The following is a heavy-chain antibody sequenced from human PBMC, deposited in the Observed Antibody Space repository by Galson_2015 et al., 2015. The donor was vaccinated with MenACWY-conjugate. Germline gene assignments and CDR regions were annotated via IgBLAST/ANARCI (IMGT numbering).Heavy chain of an antibody. J-gene: IGHJ4*02. CDR1: SGAISNSDW. CDR3: GTSGWNRINY. D-gene: IGHD6-25*01. Sequence: SETLSLTCDVSSGAISNSDWWPWVRQPPGKGLEWVGEISLSGETHYSPSLRGRVTISIDKSKNQISLKLSSVTAADTALYYCGTSGWNRINYLGQETLVTVSS. CDR2: ISLSGET. V-gene: IGHV4/OR15-8*02.